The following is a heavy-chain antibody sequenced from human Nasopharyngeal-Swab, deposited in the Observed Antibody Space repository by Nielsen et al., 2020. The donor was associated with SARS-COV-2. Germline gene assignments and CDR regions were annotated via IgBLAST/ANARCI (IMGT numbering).Heavy chain of an antibody. J-gene: IGHJ5*02. CDR1: GFTFDDYG. D-gene: IGHD3-3*01. V-gene: IGHV3-20*01. Sequence: GESLKISCADSGFTFDDYGMSWVRQAPGKGLEWVSGINWNGGSTGYADSVKGRFTISRDNAKNSLYLQMNSLRAEDTALYHCAREYYDGGFDPWGQGTLVTVSS. CDR3: AREYYDGGFDP. CDR2: INWNGGST.